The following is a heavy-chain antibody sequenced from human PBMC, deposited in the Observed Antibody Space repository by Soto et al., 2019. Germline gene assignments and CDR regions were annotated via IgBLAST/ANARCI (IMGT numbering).Heavy chain of an antibody. J-gene: IGHJ4*02. CDR1: GDSISTYY. CDR3: ARDVVGLTHFDY. D-gene: IGHD2-21*01. CDR2: TYYIGRT. V-gene: IGHV4-59*13. Sequence: QVQLQESGPGLVKPSETLSLTCTVSGDSISTYYWNWIRQPLGKGLEWIGYTYYIGRTNYNPSLKSRVTISLDTTRNQISLHLNSVTAADTAIYYCARDVVGLTHFDYGGQGILVTVSS.